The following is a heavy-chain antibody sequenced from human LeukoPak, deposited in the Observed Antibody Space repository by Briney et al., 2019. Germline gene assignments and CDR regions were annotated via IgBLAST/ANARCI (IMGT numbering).Heavy chain of an antibody. V-gene: IGHV3-49*03. CDR1: GFTFGDYA. CDR3: TRDRGAYNLYDY. CDR2: IRSKAYGETA. D-gene: IGHD1-1*01. J-gene: IGHJ4*02. Sequence: GGSLRLSCSASGFTFGDYAMSWIRQAPGKGLEWVGFIRSKAYGETADYAASVKGRFTISRDDSKAIAYLQMNSLKTEDTAVYHCTRDRGAYNLYDYWGQGTLVTVSS.